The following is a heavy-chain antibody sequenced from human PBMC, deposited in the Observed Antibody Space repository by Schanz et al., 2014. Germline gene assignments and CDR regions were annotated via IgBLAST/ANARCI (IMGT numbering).Heavy chain of an antibody. CDR1: GDSISSSY. D-gene: IGHD1-26*01. CDR2: IYHSGSP. CDR3: ARQGDVYRLDY. Sequence: QVQLQESGPGLVKPSETLSLTCTVSGDSISSSYWSWIRQPPGKGLEWIGHIYHSGSPIYNPSLQSRVTISIDTSKNQFSLKRESVTAADTAMYFCARQGDVYRLDYWGQGTLVTVTS. V-gene: IGHV4-59*08. J-gene: IGHJ4*02.